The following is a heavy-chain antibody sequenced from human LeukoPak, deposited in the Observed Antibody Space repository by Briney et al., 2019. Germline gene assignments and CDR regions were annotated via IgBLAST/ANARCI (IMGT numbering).Heavy chain of an antibody. CDR1: GGSISSYY. CDR3: ARDGGSGWTGFDY. D-gene: IGHD6-19*01. J-gene: IGHJ4*02. Sequence: PSETLSLTCTVSGGSISSYYWSWIRQPPGKGLEWIGYIYYSGNTNYNPSLKGRVTISEDTSKNQFSLKLSFVTAADTAVYYCARDGGSGWTGFDYWGQGTLVTVSS. CDR2: IYYSGNT. V-gene: IGHV4-59*01.